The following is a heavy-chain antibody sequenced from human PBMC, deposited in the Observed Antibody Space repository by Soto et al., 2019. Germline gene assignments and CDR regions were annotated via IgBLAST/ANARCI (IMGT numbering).Heavy chain of an antibody. CDR2: ISSSSGHI. CDR1: GFTFSIYS. CDR3: AREETAWPLAYGLDV. Sequence: GGSLRLSCEASGFTFSIYSMKWIRQPPGRGLEWISSISSSSGHIYFADSVKGRFTISRDNTKNSLSLQMNSLRAEDTAVYYCAREETAWPLAYGLDVWGQGTTVTVSS. V-gene: IGHV3-21*01. D-gene: IGHD2-21*02. J-gene: IGHJ6*02.